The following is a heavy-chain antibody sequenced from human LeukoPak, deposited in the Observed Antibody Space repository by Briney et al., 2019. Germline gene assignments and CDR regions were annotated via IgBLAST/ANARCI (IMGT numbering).Heavy chain of an antibody. Sequence: SETLSLTCAVYGGSFSGYYWSWIRQPPGKGLEWIGEINHSGSTNYNPSLKSRVTISVDTSKNQFSLKLSSVTAADTAVYYCAREEGDDNYFDYWGQGTLVTVSS. V-gene: IGHV4-34*01. CDR3: AREEGDDNYFDY. D-gene: IGHD2-21*02. CDR1: GGSFSGYY. J-gene: IGHJ4*02. CDR2: INHSGST.